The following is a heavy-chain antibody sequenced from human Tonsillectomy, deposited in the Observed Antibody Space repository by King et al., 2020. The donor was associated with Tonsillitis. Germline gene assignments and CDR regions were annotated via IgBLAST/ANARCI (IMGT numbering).Heavy chain of an antibody. CDR3: AREPTSRPPRRAKVGQLWSTYYYYYYMDV. V-gene: IGHV4-4*07. Sequence: QLQESGPGLVKPSETLSLTCTVSGGSISSYYWSWIRQPAGKGLEWIGRIYTSGSTNYNPSLKSRVTMSVDTSKNQFSLKLSSVTAADTAVYYCAREPTSRPPRRAKVGQLWSTYYYYYYMDVWGKGTTVTVSS. J-gene: IGHJ6*03. CDR1: GGSISSYY. CDR2: IYTSGST. D-gene: IGHD5-18*01.